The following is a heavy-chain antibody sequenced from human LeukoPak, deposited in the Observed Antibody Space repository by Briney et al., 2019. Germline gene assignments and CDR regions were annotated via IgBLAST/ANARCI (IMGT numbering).Heavy chain of an antibody. J-gene: IGHJ5*02. CDR3: ARGSNYYDSGKGWFDP. CDR2: FNDSGST. Sequence: SETLSLTCAVYGGSFSGYYWSWIRQPPGKGLEWIGEFNDSGSTNYNPSLKSRVTISVDTSKNQFSLKLSSVTAADTAVYYCARGSNYYDSGKGWFDPWGQGTLVTVSS. V-gene: IGHV4-34*01. D-gene: IGHD3-10*01. CDR1: GGSFSGYY.